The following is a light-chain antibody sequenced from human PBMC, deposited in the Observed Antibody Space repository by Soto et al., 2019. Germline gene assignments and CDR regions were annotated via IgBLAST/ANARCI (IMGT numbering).Light chain of an antibody. CDR1: QSVSSSY. J-gene: IGKJ2*01. CDR2: GGS. V-gene: IGKV3-20*01. Sequence: EIVLTQSPGTLSLSPGERATLSCRASQSVSSSYVAWYQQKPGQAPRLLIYGGSSRGTGIPDRFSGSGSGTDFTLTISRVEPEDFAVYYCQQPNTFGQGTKLEIK. CDR3: QQPNT.